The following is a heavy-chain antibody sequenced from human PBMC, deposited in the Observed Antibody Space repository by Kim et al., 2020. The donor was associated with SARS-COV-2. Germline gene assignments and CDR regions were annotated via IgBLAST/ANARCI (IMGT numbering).Heavy chain of an antibody. CDR2: ISWNSGSI. CDR3: AKDSAPVAGKGWFDP. CDR1: GFTFDDYA. D-gene: IGHD6-19*01. J-gene: IGHJ5*02. Sequence: GGSLRLSCAASGFTFDDYAMHWVRQAPGKGLEWVSGISWNSGSIGYADSVKGRFTISRDNAKNSLYLQMNSLRAEDTALYYCAKDSAPVAGKGWFDPWGQGTLVTVSS. V-gene: IGHV3-9*01.